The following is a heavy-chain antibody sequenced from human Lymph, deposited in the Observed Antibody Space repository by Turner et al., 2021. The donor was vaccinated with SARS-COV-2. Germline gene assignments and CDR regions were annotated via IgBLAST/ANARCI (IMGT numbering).Heavy chain of an antibody. CDR3: ARDYLGYCTNGVCYPLGY. Sequence: QVQLVESGGGVVQPGRYMRLSCVASGFIFRSYGMHWVRQAPGKGLDWVAVIWYDGSNEYDADSVKGRFTISRDNSKNTLYLQMNSLRAEDTAVYYCARDYLGYCTNGVCYPLGYWGQGTLVTVSS. J-gene: IGHJ4*02. V-gene: IGHV3-33*01. CDR1: GFIFRSYG. D-gene: IGHD2-8*01. CDR2: IWYDGSNE.